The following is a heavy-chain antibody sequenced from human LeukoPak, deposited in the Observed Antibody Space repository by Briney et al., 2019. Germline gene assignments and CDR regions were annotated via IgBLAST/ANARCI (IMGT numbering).Heavy chain of an antibody. CDR2: IYYSGST. Sequence: SQTLSLTCTVSGGSISSGGYYWSWIRQHPGKGLEWIGYIYYSGSTYYNPSLKSRVTISVDTSKNQFSLKLSSVTAADTAVYYCAREGLLRSGRNFDYWGQGTLVTVSS. D-gene: IGHD3-10*02. V-gene: IGHV4-31*03. J-gene: IGHJ4*02. CDR3: AREGLLRSGRNFDY. CDR1: GGSISSGGYY.